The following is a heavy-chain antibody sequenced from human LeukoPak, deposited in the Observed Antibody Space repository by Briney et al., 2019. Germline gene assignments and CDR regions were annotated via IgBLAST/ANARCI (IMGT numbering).Heavy chain of an antibody. D-gene: IGHD6-19*01. J-gene: IGHJ4*02. Sequence: GGSLRLSCAASGFTFSGYWMSWVRQAPGKGLEWVANIKEDGSERYYVDSVKGRFTISRDNAKNSLYLQMNSLRAEDTAVYYCARVCGGGSSGCYYFDYWGQGTLVTVSS. CDR1: GFTFSGYW. CDR3: ARVCGGGSSGCYYFDY. CDR2: IKEDGSER. V-gene: IGHV3-7*01.